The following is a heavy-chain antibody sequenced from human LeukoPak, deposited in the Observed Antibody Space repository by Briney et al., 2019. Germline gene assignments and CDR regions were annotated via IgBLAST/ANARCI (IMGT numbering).Heavy chain of an antibody. CDR3: ARDRYYYDSSGRADDAFDI. V-gene: IGHV4-34*01. J-gene: IGHJ3*02. D-gene: IGHD3-22*01. CDR2: INHSGST. CDR1: GGSFSGYY. Sequence: PSETLSLTCAVYGGSFSGYYWSWIRQPPGKGLEWIGEINHSGSTNYNPSLKSRVTISVDTSKNQFSLKLSSVTAADTAVYYCARDRYYYDSSGRADDAFDIWGQGTMVTVSS.